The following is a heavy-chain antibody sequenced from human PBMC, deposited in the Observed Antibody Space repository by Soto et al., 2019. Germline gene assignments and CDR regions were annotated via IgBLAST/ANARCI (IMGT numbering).Heavy chain of an antibody. CDR2: IIPLFGTT. CDR1: GGTFTAST. CDR3: ASGIRVANIHYYYSRDV. J-gene: IGHJ6*02. V-gene: IGHV1-69*06. D-gene: IGHD5-12*01. Sequence: HVQLVQSGAEVKTPGSSVKVSCRASGGTFTASTISWVRQAPGQGLEWLGGIIPLFGTTSYPQKFQGGVSITADKSTSTAYMEVSTLRFEDTTIYYCASGIRVANIHYYYSRDVWGQATTVTVS.